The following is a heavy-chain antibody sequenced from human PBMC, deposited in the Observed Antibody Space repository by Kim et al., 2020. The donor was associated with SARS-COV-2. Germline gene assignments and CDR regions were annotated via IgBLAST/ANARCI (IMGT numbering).Heavy chain of an antibody. J-gene: IGHJ4*02. CDR1: GGTFSSYA. CDR3: AGSPSEPYDSSGYFFDY. D-gene: IGHD3-22*01. CDR2: IIPIFGTA. V-gene: IGHV1-69*13. Sequence: SVKVSCKASGGTFSSYAISWVRQAPGQGLEWMGGIIPIFGTANYAQKFQGRVTITADESTSTAYMELSSLRSEDTAVYYCAGSPSEPYDSSGYFFDYWGQGTLVTFSS.